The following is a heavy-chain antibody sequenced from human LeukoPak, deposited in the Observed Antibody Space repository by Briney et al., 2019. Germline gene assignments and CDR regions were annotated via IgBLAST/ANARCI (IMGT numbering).Heavy chain of an antibody. CDR1: GGSISSYY. CDR2: IYYSGST. V-gene: IGHV4-59*01. J-gene: IGHJ6*02. CDR3: ARVYYYDSSGYYRGLYYYGMDV. D-gene: IGHD3-22*01. Sequence: SETLSLTCTVSGGSISSYYWSWIRQPPGKRLEWIGYIYYSGSTNYNPSLKSRVTISVDTSKNQFSLKLSSVTAADTAVYYCARVYYYDSSGYYRGLYYYGMDVWGQGTTVTVSS.